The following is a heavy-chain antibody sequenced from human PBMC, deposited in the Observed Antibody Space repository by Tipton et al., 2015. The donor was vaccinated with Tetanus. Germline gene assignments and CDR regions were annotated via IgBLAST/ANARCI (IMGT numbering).Heavy chain of an antibody. J-gene: IGHJ4*02. Sequence: SLRLSCAASGFTFSSYGMHWVRQAPGKGLEWVAVISYDGSNKYYADSVKGRFTISRDNSKNTLYLQMNSLRAEDTAVYYCAKGYRIVVVVAATLGDWGQGTLVTVSS. CDR3: AKGYRIVVVVAATLGD. V-gene: IGHV3-30*18. CDR2: ISYDGSNK. D-gene: IGHD2-15*01. CDR1: GFTFSSYG.